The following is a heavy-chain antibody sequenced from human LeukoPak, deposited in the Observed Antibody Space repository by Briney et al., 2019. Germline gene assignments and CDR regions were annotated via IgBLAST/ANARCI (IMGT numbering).Heavy chain of an antibody. J-gene: IGHJ6*03. CDR3: ARLWYNWNYPYYYMDV. V-gene: IGHV3-23*01. CDR1: GFTFSSYA. D-gene: IGHD1-20*01. Sequence: GGSLRLSCAASGFTFSSYAMSWVRQAPGKGLEWVSAISGSGGSTYYADSVKGRFTISRDNSKNTLYLQMNSLRAEDTAVYYCARLWYNWNYPYYYMDVWGKGTTVTVSS. CDR2: ISGSGGST.